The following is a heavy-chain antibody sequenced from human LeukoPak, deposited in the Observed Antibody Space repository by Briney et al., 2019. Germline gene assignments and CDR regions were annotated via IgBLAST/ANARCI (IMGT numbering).Heavy chain of an antibody. V-gene: IGHV3-48*04. J-gene: IGHJ5*02. CDR2: ISSSGTI. CDR3: AKGHGWFAP. Sequence: PGGSLRLSCAASGFTFSSYSMNWVRQAPGKGLEWVSYISSSGTIYYADSVKGRFTISRDNAKNSLYLEMNSLRVEDTAVYYCAKGHGWFAPWGQGTLVTVSS. CDR1: GFTFSSYS.